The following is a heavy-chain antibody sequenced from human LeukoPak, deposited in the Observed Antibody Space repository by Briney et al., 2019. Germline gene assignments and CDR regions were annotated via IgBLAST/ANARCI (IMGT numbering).Heavy chain of an antibody. V-gene: IGHV1-2*02. D-gene: IGHD3-16*01. CDR2: INAKSGGT. Sequence: ASVKVSCKASGYTFNAYNMHWVRQAPGQGLEWMGWINAKSGGTNYAQKFQGRVTMTRDTSISTAYMELSRLRSDDTAVYYCARPYDYVWWSYYGYWGQGTLVTVSS. J-gene: IGHJ4*02. CDR1: GYTFNAYN. CDR3: ARPYDYVWWSYYGY.